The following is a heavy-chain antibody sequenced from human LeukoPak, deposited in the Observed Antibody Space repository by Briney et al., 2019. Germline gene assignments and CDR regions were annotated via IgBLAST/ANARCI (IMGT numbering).Heavy chain of an antibody. J-gene: IGHJ4*02. CDR1: GFTFSSYA. D-gene: IGHD5-24*01. V-gene: IGHV3-23*01. Sequence: PGGSLRLSCGASGFTFSSYAMSWVRQAPGKGLEWVSAISGSGGSTYYADSVKGRFTISRDNSKNTLYLQMNSLRAEDTAVYYCANPRGRWLQFPKLYYFDYWGQGTLVTVSS. CDR2: ISGSGGST. CDR3: ANPRGRWLQFPKLYYFDY.